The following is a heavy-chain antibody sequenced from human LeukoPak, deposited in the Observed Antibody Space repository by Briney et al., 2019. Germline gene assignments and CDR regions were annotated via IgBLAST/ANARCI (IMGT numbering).Heavy chain of an antibody. J-gene: IGHJ4*02. CDR3: AERPDTAVVAIFDY. CDR1: GYTFTGYY. CDR2: INPDSGGT. D-gene: IGHD5-18*01. V-gene: IGHV1-2*02. Sequence: ASVKVSCTASGYTFTGYYLHWVRHGHAQGLERMGWINPDSGGTNYAQKFQGRVSMTGDTSISTAYMELSRLSSDDTAIYYCAERPDTAVVAIFDYWGQGTLVTVSS.